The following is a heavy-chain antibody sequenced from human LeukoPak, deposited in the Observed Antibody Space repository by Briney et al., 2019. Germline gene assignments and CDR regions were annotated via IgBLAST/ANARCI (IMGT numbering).Heavy chain of an antibody. CDR3: ARGRSDSGGRIDY. V-gene: IGHV3-48*03. Sequence: PGGSLRLSRAASGFTFSSYEMNWVRQAPGKGLEWVSYISISGASIYYADSVRGRFSISRDNAKNSLYLQMNSLRADDTAFYYCARGRSDSGGRIDYWGQGTLVTVSS. CDR1: GFTFSSYE. CDR2: ISISGASI. J-gene: IGHJ4*02. D-gene: IGHD4-23*01.